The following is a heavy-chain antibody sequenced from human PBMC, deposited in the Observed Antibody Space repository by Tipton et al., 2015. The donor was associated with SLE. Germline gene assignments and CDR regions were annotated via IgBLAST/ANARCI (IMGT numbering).Heavy chain of an antibody. V-gene: IGHV4-59*11. CDR2: VFYSGTT. J-gene: IGHJ3*02. D-gene: IGHD6-19*01. Sequence: TLSLTCTVSGDSISLPYWSFIRQPPGKRLEWIGYVFYSGTTNYNPSLKSRVTMSVDTSKNQFSLKLTSVTAADTAVYYCARVRGAVAGPNDAVDIWGQGTMVTVSS. CDR1: GDSISLPY. CDR3: ARVRGAVAGPNDAVDI.